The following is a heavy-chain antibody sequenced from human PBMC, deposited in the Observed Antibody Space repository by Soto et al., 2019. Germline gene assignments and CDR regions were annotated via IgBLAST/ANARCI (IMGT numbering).Heavy chain of an antibody. D-gene: IGHD3-22*01. V-gene: IGHV3-23*01. J-gene: IGHJ5*02. CDR3: AKDYITHDSSGYT. Sequence: GGSLRLSCAASGFTIISYARNWVRQAPGKGLEWVSGLSGSGGSTYYADSVKGRFTISRDNSKNTLYLQMNSLRAEDTAVYYCAKDYITHDSSGYTWGQGTLLTVSS. CDR1: GFTIISYA. CDR2: LSGSGGST.